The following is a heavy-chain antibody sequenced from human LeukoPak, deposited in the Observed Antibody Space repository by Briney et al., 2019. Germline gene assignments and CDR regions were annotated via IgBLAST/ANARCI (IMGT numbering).Heavy chain of an antibody. D-gene: IGHD3-16*01. V-gene: IGHV4-39*07. CDR2: VYYSGIN. CDR3: ARISRWGPY. CDR1: GGSINNTNFY. J-gene: IGHJ4*02. Sequence: SETLSLTCTVSGGSINNTNFYWGWIRQPPWKGLEWIGSVYYSGINYSSPSLKSRVTISVDTSKNQFSLKLSSVTAADTAVYYCARISRWGPYWGQGTLVTVSS.